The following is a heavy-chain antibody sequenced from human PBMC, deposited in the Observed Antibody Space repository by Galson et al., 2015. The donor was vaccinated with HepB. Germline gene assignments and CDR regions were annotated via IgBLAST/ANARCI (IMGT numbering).Heavy chain of an antibody. Sequence: SETLSLTCAVYGGSFSGYYWSWIRQPPGKGLEWIWEINHSGSTNYNPSLKSRVSVSVDTSKNQFSLKLRSVTAADTAVYFCARGSFCTNGVCYPYYYGMDVWGQGTTVTVSS. J-gene: IGHJ6*02. V-gene: IGHV4-34*01. CDR1: GGSFSGYY. D-gene: IGHD2-8*01. CDR2: INHSGST. CDR3: ARGSFCTNGVCYPYYYGMDV.